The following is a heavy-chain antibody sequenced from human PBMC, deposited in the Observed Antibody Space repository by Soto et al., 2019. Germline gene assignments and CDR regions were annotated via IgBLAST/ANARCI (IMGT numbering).Heavy chain of an antibody. CDR1: GFTFSSYS. D-gene: IGHD3-3*01. J-gene: IGHJ6*03. Sequence: EVQLVESGGGLVKPGGSLRLSCAASGFTFSSYSMNWVRQAPGKGLEWVSSISSSSSYIYYADSVKGRFTISRDNAKNSLYLQMNSLRAEDTAVYYCARVSRFFEWVLNYYYYYYTDVWGKGTTVTVSS. CDR2: ISSSSSYI. CDR3: ARVSRFFEWVLNYYYYYYTDV. V-gene: IGHV3-21*01.